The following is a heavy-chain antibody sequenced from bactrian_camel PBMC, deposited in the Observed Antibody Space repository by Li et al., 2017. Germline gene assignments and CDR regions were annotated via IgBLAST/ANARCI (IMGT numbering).Heavy chain of an antibody. D-gene: IGHD6*01. Sequence: QVQLVESGGGSVQAGGSLRLSCAASGYSYGQYYRSLCMAWFRQAPGKEREEVALIRSDSSTTYAASVKGRFIISRDNAKTILYLEMNSLKPEDTAMYYCAAAPWYTGSCWQQNAYRYWGQGTQVTVS. CDR2: IRSDSST. CDR1: GYSYGQYYRSLC. V-gene: IGHV3S55*01. J-gene: IGHJ4*01. CDR3: AAAPWYTGSCWQQNAYRY.